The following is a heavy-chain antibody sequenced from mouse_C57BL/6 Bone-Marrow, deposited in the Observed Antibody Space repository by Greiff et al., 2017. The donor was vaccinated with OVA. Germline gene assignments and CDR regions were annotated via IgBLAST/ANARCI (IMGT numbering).Heavy chain of an antibody. CDR2: ISNGGGST. V-gene: IGHV5-12*01. J-gene: IGHJ4*01. CDR1: GFTFSDYY. Sequence: EVQLVESGGGLVQPGGSLKLSCAASGFTFSDYYMYWVRQTPEKRLEWVAYISNGGGSTYYPATVKGRFTISRDNAKNTLYLQMSRLKSEDTAMDYCARGGFFTTVVAKAMDYWGQGTSVTVSS. CDR3: ARGGFFTTVVAKAMDY. D-gene: IGHD1-1*01.